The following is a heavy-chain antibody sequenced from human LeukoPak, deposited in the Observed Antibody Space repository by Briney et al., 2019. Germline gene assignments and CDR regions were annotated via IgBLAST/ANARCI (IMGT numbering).Heavy chain of an antibody. CDR3: TRNTVTVHFDY. J-gene: IGHJ4*02. Sequence: GGSLRLXCSASGFTFDDYAVSWFRQAPGKGLEWVGFIRSKAFGGTPEYAASVRGRFTISRDDSKSIAYLQMNSLKTEDTAVYYCTRNTVTVHFDYWSQGTLVTVSS. CDR2: IRSKAFGGTP. V-gene: IGHV3-49*03. CDR1: GFTFDDYA. D-gene: IGHD4-17*01.